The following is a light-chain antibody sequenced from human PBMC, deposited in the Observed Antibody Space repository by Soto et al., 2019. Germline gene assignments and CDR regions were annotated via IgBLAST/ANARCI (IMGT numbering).Light chain of an antibody. J-gene: IGKJ4*01. CDR1: QRISSY. V-gene: IGKV1-39*01. CDR3: QQSSSVPLT. CDR2: GAS. Sequence: DIQRTQSPSSLSASVGDRVTITCRASQRISSYLNWYQQKPGKAPKILIYGASTSQGGVPSRFSGGGSGTDFTLTISSLQPEDFVTYYCQQSSSVPLTFGGGTKVEIK.